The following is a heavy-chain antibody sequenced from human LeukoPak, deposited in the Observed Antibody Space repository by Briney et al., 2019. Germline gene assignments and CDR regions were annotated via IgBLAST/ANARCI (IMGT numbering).Heavy chain of an antibody. Sequence: SETLSLTCTVSGGSVSSGSYYWNWIRQRPGKGLEWIGHIYYSGSTDYNPSLKSRVTISAGTSKNQFSLKMTSVTAADTAVYYCAREPGETDEGFEYWGQGTLVTVSS. D-gene: IGHD1-14*01. CDR3: AREPGETDEGFEY. CDR1: GGSVSSGSYY. J-gene: IGHJ4*02. CDR2: IYYSGST. V-gene: IGHV4-61*01.